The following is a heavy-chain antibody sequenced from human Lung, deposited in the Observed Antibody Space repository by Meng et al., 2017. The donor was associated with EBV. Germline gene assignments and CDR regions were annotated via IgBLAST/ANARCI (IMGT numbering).Heavy chain of an antibody. J-gene: IGHJ5*02. D-gene: IGHD3-10*01. CDR3: ARHLYIMIRGYGFDP. Sequence: QVQLQESGPGLVKPSGTLSLTCTVSGGSISTYYWSWIRQPPGKGLEWIGYIFYSGSTNYNPSLKSRVTISVDTSKNQFSLKLTSVTAADTAVYYCARHLYIMIRGYGFDPWGQGTLVTVSS. V-gene: IGHV4-59*08. CDR1: GGSISTYY. CDR2: IFYSGST.